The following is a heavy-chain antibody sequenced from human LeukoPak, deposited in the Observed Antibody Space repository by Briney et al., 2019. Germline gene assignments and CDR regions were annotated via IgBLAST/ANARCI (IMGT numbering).Heavy chain of an antibody. D-gene: IGHD1-1*01. Sequence: SQTLSLTCTVSGDSISSGSYYWSWIRQPAGKGLEWIGRIYTTGSTNYNPSLESRVTISVDTFKNQFSLRLSSVTAADTAVYYCARVGIQNWFDPWGQGTLVTVSS. CDR3: ARVGIQNWFDP. CDR1: GDSISSGSYY. CDR2: IYTTGST. V-gene: IGHV4-61*02. J-gene: IGHJ5*02.